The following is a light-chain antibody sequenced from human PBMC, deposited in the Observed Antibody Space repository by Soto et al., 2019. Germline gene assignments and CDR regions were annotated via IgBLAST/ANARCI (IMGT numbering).Light chain of an antibody. Sequence: DIQMTQSPSSLSASVGDSFTITYLAIQNIKTYLNCYQQKPWKSPNLLVYAASSLHSGVPSSFSGSGSGTDFTLTISSLQHEDFAAYYCQQSFSSHPWTFGQGTKVDIK. CDR1: QNIKTY. V-gene: IGKV1-39*01. CDR3: QQSFSSHPWT. CDR2: AAS. J-gene: IGKJ1*01.